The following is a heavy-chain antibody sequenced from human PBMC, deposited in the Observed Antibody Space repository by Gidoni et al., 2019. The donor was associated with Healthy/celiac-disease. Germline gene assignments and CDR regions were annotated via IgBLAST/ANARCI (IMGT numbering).Heavy chain of an antibody. V-gene: IGHV3-48*03. D-gene: IGHD3-22*01. Sequence: EVQLVESGGGLVQPGGSLRLSCAASGFTFSSYEMNWVRQAPGKGLEWVSYISSSGSTIYYADSVKGRFTISRDNAKNSLYLQMNSLRAEDTAVYYCARSDAVIVVFDYWGQGTLVTVSS. CDR1: GFTFSSYE. CDR3: ARSDAVIVVFDY. J-gene: IGHJ4*02. CDR2: ISSSGSTI.